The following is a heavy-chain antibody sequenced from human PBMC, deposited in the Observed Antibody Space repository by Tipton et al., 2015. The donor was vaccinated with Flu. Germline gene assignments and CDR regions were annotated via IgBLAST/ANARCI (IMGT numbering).Heavy chain of an antibody. D-gene: IGHD5-24*01. J-gene: IGHJ4*02. CDR1: GGSISSYY. CDR2: IYYSGST. CDR3: VRTKDGYTLSNFVY. V-gene: IGHV4-59*01. Sequence: TLSLTCTVSGGSISSYYWSWIRQPPGKGLEWIGYIYYSGSTNYNPSLKSRVTISVDTSKNQFSLKLSSVTAADTAVYYCVRTKDGYTLSNFVYWGQGTLVTVSS.